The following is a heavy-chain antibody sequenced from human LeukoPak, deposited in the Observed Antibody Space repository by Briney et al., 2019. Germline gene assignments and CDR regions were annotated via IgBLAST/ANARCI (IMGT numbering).Heavy chain of an antibody. D-gene: IGHD4-17*01. V-gene: IGHV5-51*01. J-gene: IGHJ4*02. Sequence: GESLKISCQGFGYNSANYWIGWVRQMPGKGLEWMGIIYFGTSNVKYSPPFRGQVTISADKSISTAYLQWSSLRASDSALYYCTRARNGDYMWDYWGQGTLVTVSS. CDR3: TRARNGDYMWDY. CDR2: IYFGTSNV. CDR1: GYNSANYW.